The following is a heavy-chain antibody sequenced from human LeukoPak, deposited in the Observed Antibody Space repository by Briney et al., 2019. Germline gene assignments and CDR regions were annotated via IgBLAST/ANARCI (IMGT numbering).Heavy chain of an antibody. Sequence: ASVKVSCKASGYTFTSYYMHWVRQAPGQGLEWMGIINPSGGSTSYAQKFQGRVTMTRDTSTSTVYMELSSLKSEDTAVYYCARDRRGLSYGVCYPNYWGQGTLVTVSS. CDR1: GYTFTSYY. J-gene: IGHJ4*02. V-gene: IGHV1-46*01. CDR2: INPSGGST. CDR3: ARDRRGLSYGVCYPNY. D-gene: IGHD2-8*01.